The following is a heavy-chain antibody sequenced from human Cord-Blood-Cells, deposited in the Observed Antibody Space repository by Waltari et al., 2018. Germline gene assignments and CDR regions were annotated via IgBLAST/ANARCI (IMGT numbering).Heavy chain of an antibody. J-gene: IGHJ4*02. CDR2: VDPEASET. Sequence: QVQLVQSGAEVKKPGASVKVSGKVSGYTLTELSMHWVRQAPGKGLEWMGGVDPEASETIYAQKYQCRVTMTEETSTDTAYMELSSLRSEDTAVYYCATVPIAAAPLWGQGTLVTVSS. D-gene: IGHD6-13*01. CDR1: GYTLTELS. CDR3: ATVPIAAAPL. V-gene: IGHV1-24*01.